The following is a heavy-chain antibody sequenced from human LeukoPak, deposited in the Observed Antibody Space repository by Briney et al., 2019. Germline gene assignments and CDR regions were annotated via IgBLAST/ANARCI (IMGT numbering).Heavy chain of an antibody. Sequence: GGSLRLSCVGSGFIFSNYWMTWVRQAPGKGLEWVANIKQDGTEKNYVDSVKGRFTISRDNSENTLYLQMSSLRAEDTAVYYCAKAGGVTTSGWFDFWGQGTLVTVSS. CDR1: GFIFSNYW. J-gene: IGHJ4*02. V-gene: IGHV3-7*03. CDR3: AKAGGVTTSGWFDF. D-gene: IGHD6-19*01. CDR2: IKQDGTEK.